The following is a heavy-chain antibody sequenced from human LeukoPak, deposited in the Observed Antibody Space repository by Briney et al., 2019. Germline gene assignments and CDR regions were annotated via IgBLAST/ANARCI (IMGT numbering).Heavy chain of an antibody. CDR2: IYHSGST. D-gene: IGHD6-19*01. CDR1: GYSISSGYY. CDR3: ARLHLVPSGWYPMADS. J-gene: IGHJ4*02. Sequence: SETLSLTCTVSGYSISSGYYWSWIRQPPGKGLEWIGSIYHSGSTYYNPSLKSRVTISVDTSKNQFSLKLSSVTAADTAVYYCARLHLVPSGWYPMADSWGQGTLVTVSS. V-gene: IGHV4-38-2*02.